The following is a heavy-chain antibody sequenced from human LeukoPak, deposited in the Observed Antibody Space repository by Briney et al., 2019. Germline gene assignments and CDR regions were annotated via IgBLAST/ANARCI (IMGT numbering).Heavy chain of an antibody. V-gene: IGHV3-23*01. CDR3: AKDTPRYCSSTSCYPNWFDP. J-gene: IGHJ5*02. CDR2: ISGSGGDT. CDR1: GFTFSSYV. Sequence: PGGSLRLSCAASGFTFSSYVMSWVRQAPGKGLEWVSTISGSGGDTYYADSVKGRFTISRDNSKNTLYLQINSLRAEDTALYYCAKDTPRYCSSTSCYPNWFDPWGQGTLVTVSS. D-gene: IGHD2-2*01.